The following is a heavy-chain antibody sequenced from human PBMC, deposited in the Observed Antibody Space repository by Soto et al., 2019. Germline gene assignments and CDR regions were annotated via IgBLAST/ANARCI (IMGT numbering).Heavy chain of an antibody. Sequence: SVKVSCTASGFTFSRSAMPWVRKARGQRLEWIGWIVVGSGKTNYAQKFQDRVTITRDMSTSTAYMELSSLRAEDTAVFYCAAGNYDDSSGYYILDSWGQGTLVTVSS. CDR2: IVVGSGKT. J-gene: IGHJ4*02. V-gene: IGHV1-58*02. D-gene: IGHD3-22*01. CDR3: AAGNYDDSSGYYILDS. CDR1: GFTFSRSA.